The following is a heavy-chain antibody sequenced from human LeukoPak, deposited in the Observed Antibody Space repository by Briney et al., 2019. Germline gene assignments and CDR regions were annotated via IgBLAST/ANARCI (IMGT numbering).Heavy chain of an antibody. Sequence: PGGSLRLSCAASGFTFSDYYMSWIRQAPGKGLEWVSFIAASGVGGATIYYADSVKGRFTISRDSSKNTLSLQMNSLTTEDTAVYYCAKDDSMTLDHFDYWGQGALVTVSS. CDR1: GFTFSDYY. V-gene: IGHV3-11*01. D-gene: IGHD4-11*01. CDR2: IAASGVGGATI. CDR3: AKDDSMTLDHFDY. J-gene: IGHJ4*02.